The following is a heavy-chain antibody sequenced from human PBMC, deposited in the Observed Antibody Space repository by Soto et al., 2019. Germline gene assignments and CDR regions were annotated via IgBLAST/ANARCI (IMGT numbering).Heavy chain of an antibody. V-gene: IGHV1-46*03. CDR1: GNTFTSYY. Sequence: QVQLVQSGAEVKKPGASVKVSCKASGNTFTSYYMHWVRQAPGQGLEWMGIINPSSGSTSYAQKFQGRVTMTRYTSTRTGYMELSSLRSEDTAVYYCARDRAPGWAYYYGMDVW. J-gene: IGHJ6*01. CDR3: ARDRAPGWAYYYGMDV. CDR2: INPSSGST. D-gene: IGHD1-26*01.